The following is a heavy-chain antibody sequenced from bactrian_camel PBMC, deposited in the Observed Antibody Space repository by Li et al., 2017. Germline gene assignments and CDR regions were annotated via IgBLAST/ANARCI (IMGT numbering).Heavy chain of an antibody. Sequence: VQLVESGGGLVQPGGSLRLSCASAASGFTFSSNDRSWVRQAPGWGLEWVSGINADEGITYYADFVKGRFTISRDNAKNTVYLQMNSLKPEDTAVYYCARSPATLDWGRGTHVTVS. V-gene: IGHV3S40*01. CDR3: ARSPATLD. D-gene: IGHD4*01. J-gene: IGHJ4*01. CDR2: INADEGIT. CDR1: GFTFSSND.